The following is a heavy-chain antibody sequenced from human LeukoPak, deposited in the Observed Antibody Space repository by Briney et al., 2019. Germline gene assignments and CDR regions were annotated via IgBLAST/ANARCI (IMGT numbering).Heavy chain of an antibody. CDR1: GVTFEDYY. V-gene: IGHV3-11*01. Sequence: GGSLRLSCRGSGVTFEDYYLSWIRQAPGKGLEWISYVSSTGGDKFYADPVKGRFTISRDNARNSVYMEMNDLMAEDTAFYYCARGENGSFDYLGQGTLVIVSS. D-gene: IGHD3-10*01. J-gene: IGHJ4*02. CDR3: ARGENGSFDY. CDR2: VSSTGGDK.